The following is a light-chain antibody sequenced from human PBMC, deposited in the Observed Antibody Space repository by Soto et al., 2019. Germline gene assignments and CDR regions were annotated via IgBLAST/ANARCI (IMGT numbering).Light chain of an antibody. CDR3: GSITRSSTSV. CDR1: AVNVGGFEY. V-gene: IGLV2-14*01. CDR2: DVT. J-gene: IGLJ1*01. Sequence: QSALSQPASVSGSPGRPITTPCPGPAVNVGGFEYVSWYQHQPGKAPKLIIYDVTKRPSGVSNRFSGSKSGNTASLTISGIQAEDEGDYYCGSITRSSTSVFGTGTKLTVL.